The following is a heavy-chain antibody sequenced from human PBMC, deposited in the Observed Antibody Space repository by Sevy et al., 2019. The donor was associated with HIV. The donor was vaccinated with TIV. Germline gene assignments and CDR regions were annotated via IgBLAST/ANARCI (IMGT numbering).Heavy chain of an antibody. V-gene: IGHV3-30-3*01. Sequence: GGSLRLSCAASGFALSNYYAMHWVRQAPGKGLEWVALISYDGSDKYYADSVKGRFTISRDNFKNTLYLQTNSLTTEDTAVYYCARPRANYVDHYFFYAMDVWGQGTMVTVSS. CDR2: ISYDGSDK. J-gene: IGHJ6*02. CDR3: ARPRANYVDHYFFYAMDV. D-gene: IGHD4-17*01. CDR1: GFALSNYYA.